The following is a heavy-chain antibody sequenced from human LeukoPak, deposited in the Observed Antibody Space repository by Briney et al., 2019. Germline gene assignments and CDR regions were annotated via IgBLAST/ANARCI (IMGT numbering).Heavy chain of an antibody. CDR1: GYTFTSYG. Sequence: ASVKVSCKASGYTFTSYGISWVRQAPGQGLEWMGWSSAYNGNTNYAQKLQGRVTMTTDTSTSTAYMELRSLRSDATAVYYSARGDSSGWYQAPDAFDIWGQGTMVTVSS. CDR3: ARGDSSGWYQAPDAFDI. CDR2: SSAYNGNT. D-gene: IGHD6-19*01. V-gene: IGHV1-18*01. J-gene: IGHJ3*02.